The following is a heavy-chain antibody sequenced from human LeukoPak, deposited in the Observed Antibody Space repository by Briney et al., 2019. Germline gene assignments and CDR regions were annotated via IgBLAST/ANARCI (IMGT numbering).Heavy chain of an antibody. CDR2: INWNSRSI. D-gene: IGHD2-21*01. CDR1: GFTFDDYA. V-gene: IGHV3-9*01. J-gene: IGHJ5*02. Sequence: GGSLRLSCAASGFTFDDYAMHWVRQAPGKGLEWVSGINWNSRSIGYADSVKGRFTISRDNAENLLYLQMNSLTAEDTAVHYCVRSYHPGGWFDPWGQGTLVTVSS. CDR3: VRSYHPGGWFDP.